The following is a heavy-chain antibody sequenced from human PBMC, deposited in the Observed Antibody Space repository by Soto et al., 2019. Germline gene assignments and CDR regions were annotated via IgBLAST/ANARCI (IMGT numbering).Heavy chain of an antibody. D-gene: IGHD3-22*01. Sequence: EVQLVESGGGLVQPGGSQRLSCAASAFTFKNHWMHWVRQVPGKGPVWVSRINGDGSFTSYADAVKGRFTLSRDNAKNTLPLQMNSLRAEETAVYYCAREIYDDYDSSGFDHWGQGTLVTVSS. CDR2: INGDGSFT. V-gene: IGHV3-74*01. CDR3: AREIYDDYDSSGFDH. J-gene: IGHJ4*02. CDR1: AFTFKNHW.